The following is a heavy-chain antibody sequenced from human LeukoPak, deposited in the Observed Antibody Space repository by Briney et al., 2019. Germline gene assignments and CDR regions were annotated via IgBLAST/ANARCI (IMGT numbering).Heavy chain of an antibody. V-gene: IGHV4-59*12. Sequence: PSETLSLTCTVSGGSISSYYWSWIRQPPGKGLEWIGYIYYSGSTNYNPSLKSRITISVDKSNNQFSLKLTSVTAEDTAVYYCARVTGGYNLVDYWGQGTLVTVSS. CDR2: IYYSGST. D-gene: IGHD5-24*01. CDR3: ARVTGGYNLVDY. CDR1: GGSISSYY. J-gene: IGHJ4*02.